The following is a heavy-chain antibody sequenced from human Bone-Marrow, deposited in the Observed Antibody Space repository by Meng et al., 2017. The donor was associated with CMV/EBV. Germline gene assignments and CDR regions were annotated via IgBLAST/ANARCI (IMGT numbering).Heavy chain of an antibody. D-gene: IGHD3-22*01. Sequence: GESLKISCAAPGFTFSSYGMHWVRQAPGKGLEWVAFIRYDGSNKYYADSVKGRFTISRDNSKNTLYLQMNSLRAEDTAVYYCAKDQTVYYYDSSGYPRPYYYYGMDVWGQGTTVTVSS. V-gene: IGHV3-30*02. CDR2: IRYDGSNK. CDR3: AKDQTVYYYDSSGYPRPYYYYGMDV. J-gene: IGHJ6*02. CDR1: GFTFSSYG.